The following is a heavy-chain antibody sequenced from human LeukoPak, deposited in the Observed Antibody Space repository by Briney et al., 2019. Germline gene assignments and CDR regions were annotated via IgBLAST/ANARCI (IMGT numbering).Heavy chain of an antibody. Sequence: GGSLRLSCAASGFTFSSYNMNWVRQTPGQGLEWVSSITSGSSHVYYADSVKGRFTISRDNAKSSLYLQMNSLRAEDTAVYYCARDPYSGSYGADYYYYMDVWGKGTTVTISS. CDR2: ITSGSSHV. J-gene: IGHJ6*03. CDR1: GFTFSSYN. CDR3: ARDPYSGSYGADYYYYMDV. D-gene: IGHD1-26*01. V-gene: IGHV3-21*01.